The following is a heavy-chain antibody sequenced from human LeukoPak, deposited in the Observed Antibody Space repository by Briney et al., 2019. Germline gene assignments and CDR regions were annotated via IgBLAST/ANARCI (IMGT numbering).Heavy chain of an antibody. CDR3: ARGSIAARWENWFDP. CDR1: GFTFSSYN. Sequence: TGGSLRLSCAASGFTFSSYNMNWVRQAPGKGLEWVSSITSSSSDMYYADSVKGRFTISRDNTKKSLYLQMNSLRAEDTAVYYCARGSIAARWENWFDPWGQGTLVTVSS. V-gene: IGHV3-21*01. J-gene: IGHJ5*02. CDR2: ITSSSSDM. D-gene: IGHD6-6*01.